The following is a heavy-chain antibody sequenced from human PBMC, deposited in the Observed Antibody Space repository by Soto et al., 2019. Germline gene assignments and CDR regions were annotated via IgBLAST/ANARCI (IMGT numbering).Heavy chain of an antibody. CDR1: GFTFSSYA. J-gene: IGHJ4*02. D-gene: IGHD2-2*01. CDR3: AKGRKEVPTALYDY. V-gene: IGHV3-23*01. Sequence: EVQLLESGGGLVQPGGSLRLSCAASGFTFSSYAMSWVRQAPGKGLEWVSAISGSGGSTYYADSVKGRFTISRDNSKNTLYLQMNSLRVEDTAVYYCAKGRKEVPTALYDYWGQGTLVTVSS. CDR2: ISGSGGST.